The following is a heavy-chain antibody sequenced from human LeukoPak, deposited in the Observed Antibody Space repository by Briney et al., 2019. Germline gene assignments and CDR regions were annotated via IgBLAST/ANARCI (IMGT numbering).Heavy chain of an antibody. CDR1: GGSFSGYY. Sequence: SETLSLTCAVYGGSFSGYYWSWIRQPPGKGLEWIGEINHSGSTNYNPSLKSRVTISVDTSKNQFSLKLSSVTAADTAVYYCARGRPTVVVPAVTYFDYWGQGTLVTVSS. V-gene: IGHV4-34*01. D-gene: IGHD2-2*01. CDR3: ARGRPTVVVPAVTYFDY. J-gene: IGHJ4*02. CDR2: INHSGST.